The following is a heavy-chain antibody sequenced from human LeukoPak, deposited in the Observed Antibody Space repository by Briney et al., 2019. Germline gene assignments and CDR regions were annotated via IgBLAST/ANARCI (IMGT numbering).Heavy chain of an antibody. Sequence: GGSLRLSCAASGFTFSSYTMHWVRQAPGKGLEWVAVISYDGSNYYYTDSVKGRFTISRDNSKNTLYLQMNSLRAEDTAVYYCARDRGYFFDYWGQGTLVTVSS. CDR1: GFTFSSYT. V-gene: IGHV3-30-3*01. D-gene: IGHD3-22*01. J-gene: IGHJ4*02. CDR3: ARDRGYFFDY. CDR2: ISYDGSNY.